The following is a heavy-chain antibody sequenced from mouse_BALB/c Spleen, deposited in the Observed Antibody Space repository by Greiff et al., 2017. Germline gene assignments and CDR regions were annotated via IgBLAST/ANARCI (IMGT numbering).Heavy chain of an antibody. J-gene: IGHJ2*01. Sequence: VQLQQSGAELVKPGASVKLSCTASGFNIKDTYMHWVKQRPEQGLEWIGRIDPSNGNTKYDPKFQGKATLTADTSSNTAYLQLSSLTSEDTAVDYCRIHYYGYLDYGGQGTTLTGSS. CDR2: IDPSNGNT. V-gene: IGHV14-3*02. CDR3: RIHYYGYLDY. D-gene: IGHD1-2*01. CDR1: GFNIKDTY.